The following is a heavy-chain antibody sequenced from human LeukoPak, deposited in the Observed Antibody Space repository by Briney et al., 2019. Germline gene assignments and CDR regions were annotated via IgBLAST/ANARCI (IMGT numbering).Heavy chain of an antibody. CDR3: ARHPSAMAAPGY. V-gene: IGHV4-59*08. CDR2: IFYIGTT. D-gene: IGHD6-19*01. Sequence: SETLSLTCTVSGGSISNYYWSWLRQPPGKGLEWIGYIFYIGTTYYNPSLKSRLTISVDTSNNRFSLKLSSVTAADTAVYYCARHPSAMAAPGYWGQGTLVTVSS. J-gene: IGHJ4*02. CDR1: GGSISNYY.